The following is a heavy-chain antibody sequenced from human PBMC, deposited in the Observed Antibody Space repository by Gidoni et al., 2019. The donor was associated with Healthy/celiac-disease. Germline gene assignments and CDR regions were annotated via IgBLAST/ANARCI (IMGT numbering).Heavy chain of an antibody. Sequence: QVTLKESGPVLVKPTETLTLTCTVPGFSLSNARMGVSWIRQPPGKALEWLAHIFSNDEKSYSTSLKSRLTISKDTSKSQVVLTMTNMDPVDTATYYCARPRDRYSSGWYGSWFDPWGQGTLVTVSS. CDR2: IFSNDEK. D-gene: IGHD6-19*01. CDR1: GFSLSNARMG. V-gene: IGHV2-26*01. CDR3: ARPRDRYSSGWYGSWFDP. J-gene: IGHJ5*02.